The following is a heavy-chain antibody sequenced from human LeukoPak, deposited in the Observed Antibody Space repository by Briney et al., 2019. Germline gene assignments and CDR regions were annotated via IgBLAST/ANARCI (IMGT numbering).Heavy chain of an antibody. CDR2: INWNGGST. V-gene: IGHV3-20*04. Sequence: GGSLRLSCAASGLTFDDYGMSWVRQAPGKGQEWVSGINWNGGSTGYADSVKGRFTISRDNAKNSLYLQMNSLRAEGTALYYCATRRGYYGSGSSYYFDYWGQGTQVTVSS. J-gene: IGHJ4*02. CDR1: GLTFDDYG. D-gene: IGHD3-10*01. CDR3: ATRRGYYGSGSSYYFDY.